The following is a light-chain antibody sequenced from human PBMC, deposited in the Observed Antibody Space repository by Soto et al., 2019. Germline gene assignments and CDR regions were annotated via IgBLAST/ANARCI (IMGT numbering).Light chain of an antibody. CDR3: KQYGSSPLT. V-gene: IGKV3-20*01. Sequence: ETVLTQSPGTLSLSPGERATLSCRASQSVSSSYLAWYQQKPGQAPRLLISGASSRATGIPDRFSGSGSGTDFTLTISRLEPEDFAVYYCKQYGSSPLTFGGGTKVEIK. CDR2: GAS. J-gene: IGKJ4*01. CDR1: QSVSSSY.